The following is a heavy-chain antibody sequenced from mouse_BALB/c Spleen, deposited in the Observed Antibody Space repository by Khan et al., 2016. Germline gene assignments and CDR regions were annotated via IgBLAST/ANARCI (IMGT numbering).Heavy chain of an antibody. Sequence: QVQLKQSGPSLVQPSQSLSITCTVSGFSLTTYVVHWVRQSPGKGLEWLGVIWRGGSTDYNAAFMSSLRITKDNSKSQVVFKMNRLQADDTAIYSSAKVDYYDSAGAWLAYWGQGSLVTVSA. D-gene: IGHD2-4*01. CDR1: GFSLTTYV. CDR3: AKVDYYDSAGAWLAY. CDR2: IWRGGST. J-gene: IGHJ3*01. V-gene: IGHV2-5-1*01.